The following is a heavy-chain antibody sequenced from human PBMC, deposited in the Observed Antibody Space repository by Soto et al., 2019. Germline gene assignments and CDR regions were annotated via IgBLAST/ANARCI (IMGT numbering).Heavy chain of an antibody. Sequence: GGSLRLSCAASGFTFSDYGMHWVRQAPGRGLEWLAFISYDGSNKYSRDSVKGRFTISRDNSKNTLYLQMNSLRAEDTALYYCAKDMRGYNDYWGQGXLVTVHS. CDR2: ISYDGSNK. V-gene: IGHV3-30*18. CDR3: AKDMRGYNDY. D-gene: IGHD5-18*01. J-gene: IGHJ4*02. CDR1: GFTFSDYG.